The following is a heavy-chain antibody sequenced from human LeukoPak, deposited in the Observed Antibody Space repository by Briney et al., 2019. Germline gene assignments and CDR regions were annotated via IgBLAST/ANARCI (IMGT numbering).Heavy chain of an antibody. CDR3: ARCFGSGCPNGVFDY. CDR1: GGSMSTHY. D-gene: IGHD6-19*01. CDR2: IYFSGTT. Sequence: SETLSHTCTVSGGSMSTHYWSWIRQPPGKGLEWIGYIYFSGTTKYNPSLKSRVAISLDTSKNQFSLKLSSVTAADTAVYYCARCFGSGCPNGVFDYWGQGTLVTVSS. J-gene: IGHJ4*02. V-gene: IGHV4-59*11.